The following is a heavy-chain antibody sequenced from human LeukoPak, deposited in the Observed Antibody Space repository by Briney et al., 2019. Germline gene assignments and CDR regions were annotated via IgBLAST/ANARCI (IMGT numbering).Heavy chain of an antibody. CDR3: AHSRHTARVEN. V-gene: IGHV2-5*02. CDR2: IYWDDDK. J-gene: IGHJ4*02. D-gene: IGHD5-18*01. Sequence: SGPTLVKPTQTLTXTCTFSGFSLSSSGVGVGWIRQPPGKALEWLALIYWDDDKRYSPSLKSRLTITKDTSKNQVVLTMTNMAPVDTGTYFCAHSRHTARVENWGQGTLVTVSS. CDR1: GFSLSSSGVG.